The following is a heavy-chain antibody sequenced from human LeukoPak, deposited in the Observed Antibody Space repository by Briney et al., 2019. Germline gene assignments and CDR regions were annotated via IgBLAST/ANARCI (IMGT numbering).Heavy chain of an antibody. J-gene: IGHJ4*02. CDR1: GFTASSNY. V-gene: IGHV3-53*01. D-gene: IGHD3-10*01. Sequence: PGGSLGLSCAASGFTASSNYMSWVRQAPGKGLEWVSVIYSGGSTYYADSVKGRFTISRDNSKNTLYLQMNSLRAEDTAVYYCARGGGSGSYYPFDYWGQGTLVTVSS. CDR3: ARGGGSGSYYPFDY. CDR2: IYSGGST.